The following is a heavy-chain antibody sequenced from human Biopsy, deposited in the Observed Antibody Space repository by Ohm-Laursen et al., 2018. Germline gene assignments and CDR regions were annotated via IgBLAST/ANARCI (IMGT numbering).Heavy chain of an antibody. CDR3: VRGVDYYDPYHYYALDV. J-gene: IGHJ6*02. CDR1: RDPISNYY. Sequence: GTLSLTCTVSRDPISNYYWTWIRQSPGKGLEWFGYIYYTGSTNYNPSVKSRVTISVDTSKNQFSLKVRSVTAADTAVYYCVRGVDYYDPYHYYALDVWGQGTTVTASS. CDR2: IYYTGST. D-gene: IGHD3-22*01. V-gene: IGHV4-59*12.